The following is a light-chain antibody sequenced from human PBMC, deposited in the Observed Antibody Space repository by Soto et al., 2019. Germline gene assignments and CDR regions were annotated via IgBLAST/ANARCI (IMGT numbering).Light chain of an antibody. CDR3: QQHGSSPYT. CDR1: QSVSSNY. CDR2: GAS. J-gene: IGKJ2*01. Sequence: EIVLTQSPGTLSLSPGERATLSCRASQSVSSNYLAWYQQNPGQAPRLLIYGASSRATGIPDRFSGSGSGTDFTLTISRLEPEDFAVYYCQQHGSSPYTFGPGTKLEIK. V-gene: IGKV3-20*01.